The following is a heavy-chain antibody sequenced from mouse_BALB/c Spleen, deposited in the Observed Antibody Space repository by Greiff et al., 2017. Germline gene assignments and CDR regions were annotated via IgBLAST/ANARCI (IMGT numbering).Heavy chain of an antibody. CDR2: IDPSDSYT. CDR3: TRWGYGNRYYFDY. V-gene: IGHV1S127*01. J-gene: IGHJ2*01. Sequence: QVQLQQSGPELVKPGASVKMSCKASGYTFTSYWMHWVKQRPGQGLEWIGVIDPSDSYTSYNQKFKGKATLTVDTSSSTAYMQLSSLTSEDSAVYYCTRWGYGNRYYFDYWGQGTTLTVSS. D-gene: IGHD2-10*02. CDR1: GYTFTSYW.